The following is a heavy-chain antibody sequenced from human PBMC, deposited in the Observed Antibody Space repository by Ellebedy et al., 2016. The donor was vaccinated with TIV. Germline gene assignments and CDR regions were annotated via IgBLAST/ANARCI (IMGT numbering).Heavy chain of an antibody. CDR3: ARGNRRPYGDNWLDP. D-gene: IGHD2-21*01. J-gene: IGHJ5*02. CDR1: GFTFSTYD. Sequence: PGGSLRLSCAASGFTFSTYDMFWVLQAARKGQEWVSTIGTAGDTYYAGSVKGRFIISRENAKNSVYLQMSSLRGEDTAKYYCARGNRRPYGDNWLDPWGQGTLVTVSS. CDR2: IGTAGDT. V-gene: IGHV3-13*01.